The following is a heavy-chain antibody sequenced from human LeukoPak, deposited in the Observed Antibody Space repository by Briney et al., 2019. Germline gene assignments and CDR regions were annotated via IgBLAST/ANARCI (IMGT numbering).Heavy chain of an antibody. CDR1: GGSLSGYY. CDR3: ARVTGLDSSGYYATFDY. J-gene: IGHJ4*02. CDR2: INHSGST. Sequence: SETLSLTCAVYGGSLSGYYWSWIRQPPGKGLEWIGEINHSGSTNYNPSLKSRVTISVDTSKNQFSLKLSSVTAADTAVYYCARVTGLDSSGYYATFDYWGQGTLVTVSS. V-gene: IGHV4-34*01. D-gene: IGHD3-22*01.